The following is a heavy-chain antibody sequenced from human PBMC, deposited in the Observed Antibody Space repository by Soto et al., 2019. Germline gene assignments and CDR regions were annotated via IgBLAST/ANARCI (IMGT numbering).Heavy chain of an antibody. V-gene: IGHV1-69*02. CDR2: IIPILGIA. CDR1: GGTFSSYT. Sequence: QVQLVQSGAEVKKPGSSVKVSCKASGGTFSSYTISWVRQAPGQGLEWMGRIIPILGIANYAQKFQGRVTLTADKSTSTAYMELSSMRSEDTAVYYCARGHGDEGDYWGQGTLVTVSS. D-gene: IGHD4-17*01. J-gene: IGHJ4*02. CDR3: ARGHGDEGDY.